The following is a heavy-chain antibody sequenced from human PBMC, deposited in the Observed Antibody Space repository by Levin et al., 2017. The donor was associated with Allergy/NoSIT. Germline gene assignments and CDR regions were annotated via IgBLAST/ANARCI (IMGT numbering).Heavy chain of an antibody. CDR3: ARQSCSDGSCYGNAFDI. CDR2: IDPSDSYT. D-gene: IGHD2-15*01. Sequence: GESLKISCKGSGYSFTNYWISWVRQMPGKGLEWVGRIDPSDSYTTYSPSFQGHVTMSADKSISTAYLQWSSLRTSDTAMYYCARQSCSDGSCYGNAFDIWGQGTVVTVSS. CDR1: GYSFTNYW. V-gene: IGHV5-10-1*01. J-gene: IGHJ3*02.